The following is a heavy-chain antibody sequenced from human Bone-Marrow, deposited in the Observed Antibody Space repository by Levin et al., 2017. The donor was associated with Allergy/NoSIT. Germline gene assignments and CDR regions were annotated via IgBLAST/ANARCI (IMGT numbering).Heavy chain of an antibody. V-gene: IGHV1-2*06. J-gene: IGHJ3*02. CDR3: ARDREAFDI. CDR1: GYTFNPYY. CDR2: INPNSGDT. Sequence: ASVKVSCEASGYTFNPYYVHWVRQAPGRGLEWMGRINPNSGDTYLAQKFQGRVTMSRDTSIKTAYMELSSLRSDDTAVYYCARDREAFDIWGQGTLVTVSS.